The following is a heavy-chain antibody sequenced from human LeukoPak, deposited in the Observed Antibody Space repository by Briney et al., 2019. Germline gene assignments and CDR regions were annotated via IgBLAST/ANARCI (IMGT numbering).Heavy chain of an antibody. CDR1: GVSINSGSFY. Sequence: SQTLSLTCTVSGVSINSGSFYWNWFRQSAGKGLEWIGHVYTTGTTNCNPSLRSRVTISLDTSKNQFSLNLNSVTAADTAVYYCARCTSTSCYNFDSWGQGTLLTVSS. CDR3: ARCTSTSCYNFDS. CDR2: VYTTGTT. V-gene: IGHV4-61*09. J-gene: IGHJ4*02. D-gene: IGHD2-2*02.